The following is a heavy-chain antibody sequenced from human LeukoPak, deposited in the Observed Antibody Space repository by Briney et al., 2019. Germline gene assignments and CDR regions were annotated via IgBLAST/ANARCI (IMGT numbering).Heavy chain of an antibody. D-gene: IGHD6-19*01. CDR1: GFTFSSYA. CDR2: ISGRGGST. J-gene: IGHJ4*02. V-gene: IGHV3-23*01. Sequence: GGSLRLSCAASGFTFSSYAMHWVRQAPGKGLEWVSAISGRGGSTYYADSVKGRFTISRDNSKNTLYLQMNSLRAEDTAVYYCAKDRGSGWPQFDYWGQGTLVTVSS. CDR3: AKDRGSGWPQFDY.